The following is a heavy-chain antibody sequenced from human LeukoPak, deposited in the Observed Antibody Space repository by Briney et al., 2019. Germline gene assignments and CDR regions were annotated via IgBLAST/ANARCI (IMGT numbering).Heavy chain of an antibody. J-gene: IGHJ4*02. Sequence: GGSLRLSCAASGFTFSSYGMSWVRQAPGKGLEWVSAISGSGGSTYYADSVKGRFTVSRDNAKNSLYLQMNSLRAEDTALYYCAKDRGYSYGGFVDYWGQGTLVTVSS. CDR3: AKDRGYSYGGFVDY. V-gene: IGHV3-23*01. CDR1: GFTFSSYG. CDR2: ISGSGGST. D-gene: IGHD5-18*01.